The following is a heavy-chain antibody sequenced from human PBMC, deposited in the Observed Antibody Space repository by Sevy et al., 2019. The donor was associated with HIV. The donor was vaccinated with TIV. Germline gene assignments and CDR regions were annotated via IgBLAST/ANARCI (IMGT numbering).Heavy chain of an antibody. CDR1: GFTFSSYA. V-gene: IGHV3-23*01. CDR3: AKEGQGEYYDSSGSFDY. J-gene: IGHJ4*02. CDR2: ISGSGSFT. Sequence: GSLRLSCAASGFTFSSYAMSWVRQAPGKGLEWVSSISGSGSFTYYADSVKGHFTISRDNSKNTLYLQMTSLRAEDTAVYYCAKEGQGEYYDSSGSFDYWGQGTLVTVSS. D-gene: IGHD3-22*01.